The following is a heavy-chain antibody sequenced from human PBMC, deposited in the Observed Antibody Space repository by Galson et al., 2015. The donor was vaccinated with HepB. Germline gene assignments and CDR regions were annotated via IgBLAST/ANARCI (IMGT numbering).Heavy chain of an antibody. V-gene: IGHV1-24*01. CDR2: FDPEDGET. CDR3: ATTVWFGNADAFDI. D-gene: IGHD3-10*01. Sequence: SVKVSCKVSGYTLTELSMHWVRQAPGKGLEWMGGFDPEDGETIYAQKFQGRVTMTEDTSTDTAYMELSSLRSEDTAVYYCATTVWFGNADAFDIWGQGTMVTVSS. CDR1: GYTLTELS. J-gene: IGHJ3*02.